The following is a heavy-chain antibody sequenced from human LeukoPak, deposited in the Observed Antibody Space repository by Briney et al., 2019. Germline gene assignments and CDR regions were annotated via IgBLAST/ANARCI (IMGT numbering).Heavy chain of an antibody. CDR1: GFTFSSYE. D-gene: IGHD3-3*01. CDR3: AILDAGIDFDY. V-gene: IGHV3-48*03. CDR2: ISSSGSTI. Sequence: GGSLRLSCAASGFTFSSYEMNWVRQAPGKGLEWVSYISSSGSTIYYADSVKGRFTISRDNAKKSLFLQMNSLRAEDTAVYYCAILDAGIDFDYWGQGAPVTVSS. J-gene: IGHJ4*02.